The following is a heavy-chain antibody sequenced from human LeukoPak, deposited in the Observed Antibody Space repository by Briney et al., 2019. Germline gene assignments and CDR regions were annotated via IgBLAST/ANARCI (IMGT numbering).Heavy chain of an antibody. CDR3: ARRESSSTWSSFDD. CDR1: GGSISSGDYY. J-gene: IGHJ4*02. Sequence: SQTLSLTCTVSGGSISSGDYYWSWIRQPPGKGLEWIGYIYYSGSTYYNPSLKSRVTISVDTSKNQFSLKLSSVTAADTAVYYCARRESSSTWSSFDDWGQGTLVTVSS. V-gene: IGHV4-30-4*08. CDR2: IYYSGST. D-gene: IGHD6-13*01.